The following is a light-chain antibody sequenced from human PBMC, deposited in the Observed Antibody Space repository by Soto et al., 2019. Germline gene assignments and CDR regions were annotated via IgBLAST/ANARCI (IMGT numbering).Light chain of an antibody. Sequence: DIVMTPSPGTLSLPPGDGATLSCRASESVRRNLAWYQQKPGQAPRLLIYGASSRATGIPDRFSGSGSGTDFTLTISRLEPEDFAVYYCQHYGNTPPSVTFGPGTKVDL. J-gene: IGKJ3*01. CDR2: GAS. CDR1: ESVRRN. V-gene: IGKV3-20*01. CDR3: QHYGNTPPSVT.